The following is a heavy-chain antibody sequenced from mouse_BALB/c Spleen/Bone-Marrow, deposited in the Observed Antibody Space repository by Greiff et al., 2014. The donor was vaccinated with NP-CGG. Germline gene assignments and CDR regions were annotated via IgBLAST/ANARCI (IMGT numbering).Heavy chain of an antibody. CDR2: INPYNGGT. V-gene: IGHV1S81*02. J-gene: IGHJ2*01. CDR3: TRGRACDFDY. Sequence: VQLQQSGAELVKPGASVKLSCKASGYTFTTYYMYWVKQRPGQGLEWIGEINPYNGGTNYKEKFKSKATLTVDKSSSTAYMQLSTLTSKDAAVCYCTRGRACDFDYWGQGPTPTVSP. CDR1: GYTFTTYY.